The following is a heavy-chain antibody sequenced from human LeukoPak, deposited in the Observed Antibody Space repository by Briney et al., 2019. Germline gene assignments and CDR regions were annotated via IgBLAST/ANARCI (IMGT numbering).Heavy chain of an antibody. V-gene: IGHV4-38-2*02. CDR1: GYSIGKDYY. CDR3: ARDGGYPTTDEGFDP. D-gene: IGHD5-12*01. J-gene: IGHJ5*02. Sequence: SETLSLTCKVSGYSIGKDYYWAWLRQPPGKGLEWIGSIFHTGRTVYNPSYESRLTISMDTSKNEFFLRLNSVTAADTAVYFCARDGGYPTTDEGFDPWGLGTLVTVSS. CDR2: IFHTGRT.